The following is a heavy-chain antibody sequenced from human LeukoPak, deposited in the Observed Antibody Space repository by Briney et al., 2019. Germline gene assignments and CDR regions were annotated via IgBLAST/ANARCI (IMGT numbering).Heavy chain of an antibody. CDR3: ASGIITMVRGFKYDY. V-gene: IGHV3-66*01. CDR2: IYSGGST. J-gene: IGHJ4*02. Sequence: PGGSLRLSCAASGFTVSSNYMSWVRRAPGKGLEWVSVIYSGGSTYYADSVKGRFTISRDNSKNTLYLQMNSLRAEDTAVYYCASGIITMVRGFKYDYWGQGTLVTVSS. D-gene: IGHD3-10*01. CDR1: GFTVSSNY.